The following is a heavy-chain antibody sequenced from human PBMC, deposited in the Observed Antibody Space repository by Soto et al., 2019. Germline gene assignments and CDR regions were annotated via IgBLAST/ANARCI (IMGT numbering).Heavy chain of an antibody. J-gene: IGHJ5*01. CDR3: ARGRYCLTGRCFPNWFDS. V-gene: IGHV4-30-4*01. Sequence: TLSLTCSVSGDSISTVDYFWAWVRQPPGQALEYIGYIYKSATTYYNPSFESRVAISLDTSKSQFSLNVTSLTAADTAVYFCARGRYCLTGRCFPNWFDSWGQGTLVTVSS. CDR1: GDSISTVDYF. CDR2: IYKSATT. D-gene: IGHD2-15*01.